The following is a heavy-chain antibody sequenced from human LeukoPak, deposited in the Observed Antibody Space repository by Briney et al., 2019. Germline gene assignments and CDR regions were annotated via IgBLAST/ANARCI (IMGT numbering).Heavy chain of an antibody. D-gene: IGHD3-10*01. CDR3: ARGYYGSGSHCCHMDV. J-gene: IGHJ6*03. CDR2: INHSGST. CDR1: VGSFSGYY. Sequence: PETLSLTCAVYVGSFSGYYCSWIRQPPGKGLEWIGEINHSGSTNYNSSLKSRVTISVDTSKNQFSLKLSSVTAADTAVYYCARGYYGSGSHCCHMDVWGKGTTITVS. V-gene: IGHV4-34*01.